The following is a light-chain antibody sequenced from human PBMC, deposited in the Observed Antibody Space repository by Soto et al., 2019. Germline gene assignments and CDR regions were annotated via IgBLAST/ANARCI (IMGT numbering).Light chain of an antibody. CDR3: SSYTTSTTVV. V-gene: IGLV2-14*03. J-gene: IGLJ1*01. CDR2: EVS. Sequence: QSVLTQPASVFGSPGQSITFSCTGTSSDVGGYNFVSWYQQHPGKAPKLMIYEVSSRPSGVSNRFSGSKSDNTASLTISGLQPEDEADYYCSSYTTSTTVVFGTGTKLTVL. CDR1: SSDVGGYNF.